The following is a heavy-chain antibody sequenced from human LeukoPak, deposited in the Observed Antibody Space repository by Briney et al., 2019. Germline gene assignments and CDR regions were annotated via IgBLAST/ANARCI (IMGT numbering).Heavy chain of an antibody. CDR1: GGSISSYY. CDR2: IYTSGST. J-gene: IGHJ5*02. V-gene: IGHV4-4*07. D-gene: IGHD1-26*01. Sequence: SETLSLTCTVSGGSISSYYWSWIRQPAGKGLEWIGRIYTSGSTNYNPSLKSRVTISVDTSKNQFSLKLSSVTAADTAVYYCARDLMPLGFSGSYSGWFDPWGQGTLVTVSS. CDR3: ARDLMPLGFSGSYSGWFDP.